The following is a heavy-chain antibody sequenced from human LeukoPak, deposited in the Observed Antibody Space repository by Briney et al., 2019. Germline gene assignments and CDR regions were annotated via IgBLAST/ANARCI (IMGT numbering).Heavy chain of an antibody. J-gene: IGHJ4*02. CDR2: IKQDGSEK. CDR1: GFTLSSYW. D-gene: IGHD6-19*01. Sequence: GGSLRLSCAASGFTLSSYWMSWVRQAPGKGLEWVANIKQDGSEKYYVDSVKGRFTISRDNAKNSLFLQMNSLRAEDTAVYYCARAPAAGNLLGHWGQGTLVTVSS. V-gene: IGHV3-7*01. CDR3: ARAPAAGNLLGH.